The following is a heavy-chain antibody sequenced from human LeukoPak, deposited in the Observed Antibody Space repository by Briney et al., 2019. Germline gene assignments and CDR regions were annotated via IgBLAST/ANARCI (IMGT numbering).Heavy chain of an antibody. CDR3: ASCGYDILTGSYGMDV. CDR2: IYYSGST. Sequence: PSETLSLTCTVSGGSISSYYWSWTRQPPGKGLEWIGYIYYSGSTNYNPSLKSRVTISVDTSKNQFSLKLSSVTAADTAVYYCASCGYDILTGSYGMDVWGQGTTVTVSS. V-gene: IGHV4-59*01. D-gene: IGHD3-9*01. J-gene: IGHJ6*02. CDR1: GGSISSYY.